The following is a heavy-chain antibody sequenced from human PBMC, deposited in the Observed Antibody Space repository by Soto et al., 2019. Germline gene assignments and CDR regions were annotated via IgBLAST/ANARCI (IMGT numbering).Heavy chain of an antibody. Sequence: EVQLLESGGGLVQPGGSLRLSCVASGLTFSDYSMSWVRQAPGKGLEWLSSISGGGGTRYYADSVEGRFTSSRDNSKNTLYPHLNSLRVEDTAVYYCAKGGVVTVKDYWGQGTLVTVSS. CDR3: AKGGVVTVKDY. J-gene: IGHJ4*02. CDR2: ISGGGGTR. D-gene: IGHD2-21*02. V-gene: IGHV3-23*01. CDR1: GLTFSDYS.